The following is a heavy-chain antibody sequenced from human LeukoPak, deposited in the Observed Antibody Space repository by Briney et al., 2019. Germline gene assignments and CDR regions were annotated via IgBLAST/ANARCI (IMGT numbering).Heavy chain of an antibody. CDR2: IRSKTYGGTT. Sequence: GGSLRLSCTASGFTFGDYAMSWVRQAPGKGLEWVGFIRSKTYGGTTEYAASVKGRFIISRDDSKSIAYLQMNSLKTEDTAVYYCSTITYYYDSSGSGAVYFDYWGQGSLVTVSS. D-gene: IGHD3-22*01. V-gene: IGHV3-49*04. CDR1: GFTFGDYA. CDR3: STITYYYDSSGSGAVYFDY. J-gene: IGHJ4*02.